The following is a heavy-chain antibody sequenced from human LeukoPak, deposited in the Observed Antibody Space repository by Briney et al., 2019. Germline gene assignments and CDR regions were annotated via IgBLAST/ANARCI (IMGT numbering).Heavy chain of an antibody. J-gene: IGHJ5*02. V-gene: IGHV4-61*02. CDR3: ARSPSAGWFDP. CDR2: ISSSGNT. Sequence: SQTLSLTCTVSGGSVISGSYDWSWIRQPAGKGLEWIGRISSSGNTSYNPSLKSRVTISIDTSKNQFSLKLSSVTAADTAVYYCARSPSAGWFDPWGQGALVTVSS. CDR1: GGSVISGSYD.